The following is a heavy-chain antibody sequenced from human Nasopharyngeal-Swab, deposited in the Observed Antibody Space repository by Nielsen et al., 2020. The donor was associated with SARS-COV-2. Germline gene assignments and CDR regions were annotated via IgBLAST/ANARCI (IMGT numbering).Heavy chain of an antibody. J-gene: IGHJ3*02. D-gene: IGHD3-22*01. Sequence: GESLKITGAASGFTFSSDAMSWVRQAPGKGREWVSASSGSGGSTYYADTVKGRFTISRDNSKSTLYLQMNSLRAEDTAVYYCAKDTYCDSSGYFLFGYAFDIWGQGTMVTVSS. CDR1: GFTFSSDA. CDR3: AKDTYCDSSGYFLFGYAFDI. CDR2: SSGSGGST. V-gene: IGHV3-23*01.